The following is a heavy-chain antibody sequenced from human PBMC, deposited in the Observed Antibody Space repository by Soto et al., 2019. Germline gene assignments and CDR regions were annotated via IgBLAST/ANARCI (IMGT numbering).Heavy chain of an antibody. V-gene: IGHV3-30*18. D-gene: IGHD2-15*01. J-gene: IGHJ6*03. CDR1: GFTFSSYG. CDR3: AKDGPIYWSGGRCYYYYYMDV. Sequence: QVQLVESGGGVVQPGRSLRLSCAASGFTFSSYGMHWVRQAPGKGLEWVAVISYDGSNKYYADSVKGRFTISRDNTKNALYLQMNSLRAEDTAVYYCAKDGPIYWSGGRCYYYYYMDVWGKGSTVTVSS. CDR2: ISYDGSNK.